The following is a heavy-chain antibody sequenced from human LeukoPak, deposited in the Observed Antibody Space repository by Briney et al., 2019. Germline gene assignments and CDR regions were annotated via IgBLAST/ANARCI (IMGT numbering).Heavy chain of an antibody. CDR3: ARGHYSTSWYSGFDY. J-gene: IGHJ4*02. V-gene: IGHV3-21*01. CDR2: ISSSSTYI. D-gene: IGHD6-13*01. CDR1: GFTFSSYS. Sequence: PGGSLRLSCAGSGFTFSSYSMIWVRQAPGKGLEWVSSISSSSTYIYYADSVKGRFTISRDNAKNSLYLQMNSLRAEDTAVYFCARGHYSTSWYSGFDYWGQGTLVTVSS.